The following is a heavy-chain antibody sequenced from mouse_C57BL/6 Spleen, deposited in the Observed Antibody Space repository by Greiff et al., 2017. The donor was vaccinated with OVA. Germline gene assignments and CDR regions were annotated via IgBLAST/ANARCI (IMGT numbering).Heavy chain of an antibody. Sequence: VQLQQSGPELVKPGASVKISCKASGYSFTDYNMNWVKPSNGKSLSWIGVINPNYGTTSYNQKFKGKATLTVDQSSSTAYMQLNSLTSEDSAVYYCVSPYDYDEAWFAYWGQGTLVTVSA. CDR2: INPNYGTT. J-gene: IGHJ3*01. CDR1: GYSFTDYN. V-gene: IGHV1-39*01. CDR3: VSPYDYDEAWFAY. D-gene: IGHD2-4*01.